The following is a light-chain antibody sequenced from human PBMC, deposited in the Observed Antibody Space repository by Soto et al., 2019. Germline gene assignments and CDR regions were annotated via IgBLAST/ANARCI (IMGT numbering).Light chain of an antibody. CDR2: GAS. J-gene: IGKJ3*01. V-gene: IGKV3-20*01. Sequence: EIVLTQSPATLSLSPGERATLSCRASQSVSSSYLAWYQQKPGQAPRLLIYGASSRATGIPARVSGSGSGTNFTITISRLEPDDFAVYYCHQYGSSLTFGPGTHVDSK. CDR3: HQYGSSLT. CDR1: QSVSSSY.